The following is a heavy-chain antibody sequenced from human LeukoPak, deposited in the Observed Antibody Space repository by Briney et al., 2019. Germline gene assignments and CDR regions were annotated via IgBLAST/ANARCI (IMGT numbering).Heavy chain of an antibody. D-gene: IGHD3-22*01. J-gene: IGHJ4*02. CDR1: GFTFSNYR. V-gene: IGHV3-21*04. CDR2: ISSSIYI. Sequence: GGSLRLSCAASGFTFSNYRMNWVRQAPGKGLEWVSSISSSIYIYYADSLKGRFTISRDNSKNTLYLQVNSLRAEDTAVYYCAKDPHITITVVVVTYFDYWGQGTLVTVSS. CDR3: AKDPHITITVVVVTYFDY.